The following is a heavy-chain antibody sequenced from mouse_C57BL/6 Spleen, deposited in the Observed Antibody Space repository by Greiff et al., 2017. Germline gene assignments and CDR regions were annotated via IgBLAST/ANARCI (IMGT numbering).Heavy chain of an antibody. V-gene: IGHV5-9-1*02. CDR1: GFTFSSYA. CDR2: ISSGGDYI. D-gene: IGHD1-1*01. J-gene: IGHJ4*01. CDR3: TRDHSTSGGYAMDY. Sequence: EVHLVESGEGLVKPGGSLKLSCAASGFTFSSYAMPWVRQTPEKRLEWVAYISSGGDYIYYADTVKGRFTFTSANARNTLYLEMSSLKSEDTAMYYGTRDHSTSGGYAMDYWGQGTSVTVSS.